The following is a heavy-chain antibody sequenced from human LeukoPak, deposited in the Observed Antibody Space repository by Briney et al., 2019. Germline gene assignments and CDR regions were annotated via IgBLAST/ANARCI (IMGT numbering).Heavy chain of an antibody. V-gene: IGHV4-31*03. CDR3: ASYCGGDCYLIEPTYYFDY. J-gene: IGHJ4*02. CDR1: GGSISSGGYY. CDR2: IYYIGST. D-gene: IGHD2-21*02. Sequence: MPSETLSLTCTVSGGSISSGGYYWSWIRQHPGKGLEWIGYIYYIGSTYYNPYLNSRFTISVHTSKNQFSLKLSSVTAADTAVYYCASYCGGDCYLIEPTYYFDYWGQGTLVTVSS.